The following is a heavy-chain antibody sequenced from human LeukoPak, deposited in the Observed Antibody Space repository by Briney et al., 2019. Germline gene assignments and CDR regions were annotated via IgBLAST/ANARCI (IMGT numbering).Heavy chain of an antibody. CDR3: ARGTYYDFWSGYTNWFDP. CDR1: GGSISSGDYY. J-gene: IGHJ5*02. V-gene: IGHV4-30-4*08. CDR2: IYYSGST. D-gene: IGHD3-3*01. Sequence: PSQXLSLTCTVSGGSISSGDYYWRWIRQPPGTGLEWIGYIYYSGSTYYNPSLKSRVTISVDTSKNQFSLKLSSVTAADTAVYYCARGTYYDFWSGYTNWFDPWAREPWSPSPQ.